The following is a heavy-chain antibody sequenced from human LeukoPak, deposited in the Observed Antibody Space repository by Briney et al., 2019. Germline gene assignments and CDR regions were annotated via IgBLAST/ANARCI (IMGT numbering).Heavy chain of an antibody. D-gene: IGHD6-19*01. CDR2: IYYSGST. CDR3: ARTYSSGWYRNAEYFQH. J-gene: IGHJ1*01. Sequence: PSETLSLTCTVSGGSISSYYWSWIRQPPGKGLEWIGYIYYSGSTNYNPSLKSRVTMSVDTSKNQFSLKLSSVTAADTAVYYCARTYSSGWYRNAEYFQHWGQGTLVTVSS. V-gene: IGHV4-59*08. CDR1: GGSISSYY.